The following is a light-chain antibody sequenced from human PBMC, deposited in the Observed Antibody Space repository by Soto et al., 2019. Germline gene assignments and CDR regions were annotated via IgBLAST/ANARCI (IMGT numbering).Light chain of an antibody. CDR1: QSLLHSNGYKY. CDR3: MQALQTPLT. Sequence: DIVMTQSPLSLPVTPGEPASISCRSSQSLLHSNGYKYLDCHLQKPGQSPQLLIYLGSNRASGVPDRFSGSGSGTDFTLNISRVEAEDVGVYYCMQALQTPLTFGQGTKLEIK. CDR2: LGS. V-gene: IGKV2-28*01. J-gene: IGKJ2*01.